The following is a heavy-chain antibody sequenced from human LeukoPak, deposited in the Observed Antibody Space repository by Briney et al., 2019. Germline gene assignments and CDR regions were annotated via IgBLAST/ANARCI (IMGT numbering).Heavy chain of an antibody. Sequence: GGSLRLSCAASGFTFSSYGMHWVRQAPGKGLEWVAVISYDGSNKYYADSVKGRFTISRDNSKNTLYLQMNSLRAEDTAVYYCAKDQLKYYYDSSGYYTYWGQGTLVTVSS. CDR1: GFTFSSYG. J-gene: IGHJ4*02. CDR2: ISYDGSNK. CDR3: AKDQLKYYYDSSGYYTY. D-gene: IGHD3-22*01. V-gene: IGHV3-30*18.